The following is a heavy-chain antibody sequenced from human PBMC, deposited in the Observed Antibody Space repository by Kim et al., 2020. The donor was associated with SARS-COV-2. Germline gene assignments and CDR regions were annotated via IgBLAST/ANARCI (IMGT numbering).Heavy chain of an antibody. Sequence: ASVKVSCKASGYTFTNNAISWVRQAPGQGLEWMGWINTDTGNPTYVQAFTRRFVFSVDTSVTTAYLQISSLEAEDTALYYCARVIWGTYRYTDYWGQGTLVTVSS. CDR3: ARVIWGTYRYTDY. V-gene: IGHV7-4-1*02. J-gene: IGHJ4*02. D-gene: IGHD3-16*02. CDR1: GYTFTNNA. CDR2: INTDTGNP.